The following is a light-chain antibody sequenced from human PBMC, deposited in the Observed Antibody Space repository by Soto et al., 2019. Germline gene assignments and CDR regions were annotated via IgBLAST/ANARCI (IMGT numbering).Light chain of an antibody. Sequence: QSALTQPASVSGSPGQSITISCTGTSSDVGYYNYVSWYQHHPGKAPKLMIYEVSNRPSGVSNRFSVSKSGNTASLTISGLQAEAEADYYCSSYTTSSTQVFGGGTKLTVL. CDR3: SSYTTSSTQV. CDR2: EVS. J-gene: IGLJ3*02. CDR1: SSDVGYYNY. V-gene: IGLV2-14*01.